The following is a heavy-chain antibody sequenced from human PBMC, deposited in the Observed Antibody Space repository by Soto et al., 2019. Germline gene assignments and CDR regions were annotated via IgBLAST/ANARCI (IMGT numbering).Heavy chain of an antibody. CDR3: ARGVVNIVATIFGNHLDY. CDR2: ISSSSSYI. CDR1: GFTFSSYS. J-gene: IGHJ4*02. Sequence: GGSLRLSCAASGFTFSSYSMNWVRQAPGKGLEWVSSISSSSSYIYYADSVKGRFTISRDNAKNSLYLQMNSLRAEDTAVYYCARGVVNIVATIFGNHLDYWGQGTLVTVSS. D-gene: IGHD5-12*01. V-gene: IGHV3-21*01.